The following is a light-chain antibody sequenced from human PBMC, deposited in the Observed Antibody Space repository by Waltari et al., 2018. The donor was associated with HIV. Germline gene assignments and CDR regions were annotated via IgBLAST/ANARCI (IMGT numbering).Light chain of an antibody. CDR2: SNN. CDR3: AAWDDSLKGGA. V-gene: IGLV1-44*01. CDR1: TSTTGGNT. Sequence: QSVLAQPPSASGTTGPRVTLSCSGSTSTTGGNTVSWYHQLPGTAPKLLIYSNNQRPSGVPDRFSGSTSGTSASLVISGLQSEDEADYYCAAWDDSLKGGAFGPGTKVTVL. J-gene: IGLJ1*01.